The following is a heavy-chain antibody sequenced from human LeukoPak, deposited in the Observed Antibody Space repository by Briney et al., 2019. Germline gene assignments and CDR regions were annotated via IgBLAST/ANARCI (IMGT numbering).Heavy chain of an antibody. V-gene: IGHV1-2*06. CDR1: GYTFTGYY. Sequence: GASVKVSCKASGYTFTGYYMHWVRQAPGQGLEWMGRINPNSGGTNYAQKFQGRVTMTRDTSISTAYMDLTRLRSDDTAVYYCARGVYYSNPYYYYYMDVWGKGTTVTVSS. CDR2: INPNSGGT. D-gene: IGHD4-11*01. J-gene: IGHJ6*03. CDR3: ARGVYYSNPYYYYYMDV.